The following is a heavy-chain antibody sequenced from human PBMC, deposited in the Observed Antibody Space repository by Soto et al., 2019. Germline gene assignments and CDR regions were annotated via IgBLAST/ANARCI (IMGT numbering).Heavy chain of an antibody. J-gene: IGHJ6*02. Sequence: EVQLVESGGGLVQPGRSLRLSCAASGFTFDDYAMHWVRQAPGKGLEWVSGISWNSGSIGYADSVKGRFTISRDNAKNPLYLQMNSLRAEDTALYYCAKDIENYDILTGYGAYGMDVWGQGTTVTVSS. D-gene: IGHD3-9*01. V-gene: IGHV3-9*01. CDR2: ISWNSGSI. CDR1: GFTFDDYA. CDR3: AKDIENYDILTGYGAYGMDV.